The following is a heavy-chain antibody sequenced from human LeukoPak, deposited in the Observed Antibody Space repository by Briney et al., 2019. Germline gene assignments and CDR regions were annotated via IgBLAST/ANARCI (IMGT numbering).Heavy chain of an antibody. V-gene: IGHV3-11*04. CDR2: IIDSGTKI. J-gene: IGHJ4*02. CDR1: GFIFSDYY. Sequence: GGSLRLSCAASGFIFSDYYMGWIRQAPERGLEWVSYIIDSGTKIYYTDSVKGRFTMSRDNAKKSLYLQMNRLRAEDTAVYYCARPRGCGSSRCNNFDYWGQGTLVTVSS. CDR3: ARPRGCGSSRCNNFDY. D-gene: IGHD2-2*01.